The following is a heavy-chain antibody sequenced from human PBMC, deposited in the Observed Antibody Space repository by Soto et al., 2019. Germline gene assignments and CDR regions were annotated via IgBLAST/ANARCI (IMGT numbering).Heavy chain of an antibody. D-gene: IGHD2-2*01. V-gene: IGHV1-18*01. CDR3: AREGDIVVVPDFDY. CDR2: ISAYNGNT. Sequence: ASVKVSCTASGYTFTSYGISWVRQAPGQGLEWMGWISAYNGNTNYAQKLQGRVTMTTDTSTSTAYMELRSLRSDDTAVYYCAREGDIVVVPDFDYWGQGTLVTVSS. J-gene: IGHJ4*02. CDR1: GYTFTSYG.